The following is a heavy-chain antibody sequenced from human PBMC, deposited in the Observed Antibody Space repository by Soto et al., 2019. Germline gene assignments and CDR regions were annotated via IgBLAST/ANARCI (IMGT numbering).Heavy chain of an antibody. V-gene: IGHV3-30*03. J-gene: IGHJ4*02. CDR2: ISYDGSNK. D-gene: IGHD2-21*01. Sequence: GGSLRLSCAASGFTFSSYGMHWVRQAPGKGLEWVAVISYDGSNKYYADSVKGRFTISRDNSKNTLYLQMNSLRAEDTAVYYCASWGHIVPVSPTDFDHWGEGTLVTVSS. CDR3: ASWGHIVPVSPTDFDH. CDR1: GFTFSSYG.